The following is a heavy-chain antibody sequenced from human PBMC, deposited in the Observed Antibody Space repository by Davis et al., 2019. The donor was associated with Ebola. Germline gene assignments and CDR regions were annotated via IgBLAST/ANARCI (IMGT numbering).Heavy chain of an antibody. Sequence: ASVKVSCKASGYTFTSYGISWVRQAPGQGLEWMGWISAYNGNTNYAQKLQGRVTITADKSTSTAYMELSSLRSEDTAVYYCARVITMVRGGPIYYYYGMDVWGQGTTVTVSS. CDR3: ARVITMVRGGPIYYYYGMDV. J-gene: IGHJ6*02. V-gene: IGHV1-18*01. D-gene: IGHD3-10*01. CDR1: GYTFTSYG. CDR2: ISAYNGNT.